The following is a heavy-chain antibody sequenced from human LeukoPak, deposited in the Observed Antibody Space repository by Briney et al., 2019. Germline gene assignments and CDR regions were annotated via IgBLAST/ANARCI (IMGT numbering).Heavy chain of an antibody. CDR2: IYSSGST. V-gene: IGHV4-4*08. Sequence: SETLSRTCTVSGCSITGYHWGWIGQPPGKGLEWIGYIYSSGSTEYKPSLKSRATISADTSKNQFSLKLTSVTAADTAIYYCARRNDFDIWGQGTMVTVSS. J-gene: IGHJ3*02. CDR3: ARRNDFDI. CDR1: GCSITGYH.